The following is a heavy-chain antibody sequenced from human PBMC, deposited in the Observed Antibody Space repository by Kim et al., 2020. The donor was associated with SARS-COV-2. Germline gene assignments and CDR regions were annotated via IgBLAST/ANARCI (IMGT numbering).Heavy chain of an antibody. D-gene: IGHD2-15*01. J-gene: IGHJ1*01. Sequence: ASVKVSCKASGYTFTSYYMHWVRQAPGQGLEWMGIINPSGGSTSYAQKFQGRVTMTRDTSTSTVYMELSSLRSEDTAVYYCARGGGRHCSGGSCQDFFQHWGQGTPVTVSS. CDR2: INPSGGST. CDR3: ARGGGRHCSGGSCQDFFQH. V-gene: IGHV1-46*01. CDR1: GYTFTSYY.